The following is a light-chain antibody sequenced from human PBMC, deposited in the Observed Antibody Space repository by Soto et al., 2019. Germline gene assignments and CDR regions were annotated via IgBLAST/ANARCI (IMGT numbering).Light chain of an antibody. J-gene: IGKJ5*01. V-gene: IGKV3-15*01. CDR2: GAS. Sequence: EILMTQYPATLSVSPGERVTLSCRASQSVSSDLAWYQQKPGQAPRLLIYGASTRATGIPARFSGSGSGTELTLTIKKVEPEDSAVYYCQHYGRSPSFGRGT. CDR3: QHYGRSPS. CDR1: QSVSSD.